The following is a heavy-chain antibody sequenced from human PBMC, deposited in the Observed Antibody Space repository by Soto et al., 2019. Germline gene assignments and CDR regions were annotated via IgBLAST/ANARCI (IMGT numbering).Heavy chain of an antibody. CDR3: AGELGTFYFDH. D-gene: IGHD7-27*01. CDR2: IDHSGSA. V-gene: IGHV4-30-4*01. CDR1: AGSIRSGDYY. J-gene: IGHJ4*02. Sequence: QVQLQESGPGLVKPSQTLSLTCTVSAGSIRSGDYYWTWIRQPPGNGLEWIGYIDHSGSAYYNPSLKSRATISIDTSNNQFSLKMTSVTAADTAVYYCAGELGTFYFDHWGQGTRVTVSS.